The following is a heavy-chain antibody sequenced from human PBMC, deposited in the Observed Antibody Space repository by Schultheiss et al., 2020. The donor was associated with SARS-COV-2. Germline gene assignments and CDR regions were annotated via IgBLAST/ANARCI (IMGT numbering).Heavy chain of an antibody. CDR3: ARDVIYVGWFDP. CDR1: GFTFTSSA. CDR2: IVVGSGNT. Sequence: SVKVSCKASGFTFTSSAVQWVRQARGQRLEWIGWIVVGSGNTNYAQKFQERITITRDMSTSTAYMELSSLRSEDTAVYYCARDVIYVGWFDPWGQGTLVTVSS. J-gene: IGHJ5*02. D-gene: IGHD5/OR15-5a*01. V-gene: IGHV1-58*01.